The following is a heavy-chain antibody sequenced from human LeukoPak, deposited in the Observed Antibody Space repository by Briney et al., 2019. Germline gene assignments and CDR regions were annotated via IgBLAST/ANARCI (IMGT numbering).Heavy chain of an antibody. Sequence: ASVKVSCKASGYTFTNYYMHWVRQAPGQGLEWMGMINPNGGSTSYAQRFQGRVTMTRDTSTSTFYMELSTLGYEDTAVYYCARGSYYYMDVWVKGTTVTISS. J-gene: IGHJ6*03. V-gene: IGHV1-46*01. CDR3: ARGSYYYMDV. CDR1: GYTFTNYY. CDR2: INPNGGST.